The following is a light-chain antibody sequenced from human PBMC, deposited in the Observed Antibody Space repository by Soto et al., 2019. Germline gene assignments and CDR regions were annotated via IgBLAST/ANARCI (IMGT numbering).Light chain of an antibody. Sequence: QSALTQTPSASGSLGQSVTISCTGTSSDVGAYDSVSWYQHHPGKAPKALIYEVSTRPSGVPDRFSGSKSGNTASLTVSGLQAEDEADYYCSSYAGSNNYVFGSGTKLTVL. V-gene: IGLV2-8*01. CDR2: EVS. J-gene: IGLJ1*01. CDR3: SSYAGSNNYV. CDR1: SSDVGAYDS.